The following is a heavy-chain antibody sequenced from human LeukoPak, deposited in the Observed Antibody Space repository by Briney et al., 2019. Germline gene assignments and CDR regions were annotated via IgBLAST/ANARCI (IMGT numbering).Heavy chain of an antibody. V-gene: IGHV3-53*01. J-gene: IGHJ4*02. CDR1: GFTVSSNY. Sequence: GGSLRLSCAASGFTVSSNYMSWVRQAPGKGLEWVSVIYSGGSTYYADSVKGRFTISRDNSKNTLYLQMNSLRAEDTAVYYCTTGYGSGSYYTYYFDYWGQGTLVTVSS. D-gene: IGHD3-10*01. CDR3: TTGYGSGSYYTYYFDY. CDR2: IYSGGST.